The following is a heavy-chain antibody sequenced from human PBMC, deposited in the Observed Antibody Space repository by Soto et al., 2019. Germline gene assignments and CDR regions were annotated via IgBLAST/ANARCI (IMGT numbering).Heavy chain of an antibody. J-gene: IGHJ2*01. CDR2: INAGNGNT. CDR3: ARKGLQQLVSGYWYFDL. D-gene: IGHD6-13*01. Sequence: CKASGYTFTSYAMHWMRQAPGQRLEWMGWINAGNGNTKYSQKFQGRVTITRDTSASTAYMELSSLRSEDTAVYYCARKGLQQLVSGYWYFDLWGRGTLVTVS. V-gene: IGHV1-3*01. CDR1: GYTFTSYA.